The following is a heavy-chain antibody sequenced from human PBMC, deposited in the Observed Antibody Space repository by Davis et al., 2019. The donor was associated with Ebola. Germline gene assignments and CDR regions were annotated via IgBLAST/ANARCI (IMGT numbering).Heavy chain of an antibody. CDR1: DFTFSNYA. V-gene: IGHV3-30-3*01. J-gene: IGHJ6*04. Sequence: PGGSLRLSCEGSDFTFSNYAMHWVRQAPGKGLEWVAVISYNGDNKYYTDSVKGRFTISRDNSKHTLHLQMNSLTPEDTAVYFCARGAPLWYDYYFYGMDVWGKGTTVTVSS. CDR2: ISYNGDNK. CDR3: ARGAPLWYDYYFYGMDV. D-gene: IGHD6-13*01.